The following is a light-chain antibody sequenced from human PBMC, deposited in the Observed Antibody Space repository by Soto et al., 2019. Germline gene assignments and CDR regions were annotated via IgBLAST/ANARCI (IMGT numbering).Light chain of an antibody. CDR3: HQSDSTPLT. V-gene: IGKV1-39*01. CDR1: QSVSNY. CDR2: AAS. Sequence: IQMTQSPSSLSASVGDRVTITCRASQSVSNYLNWYQQKPGKAPKLLIYAASSLQSGVPTRFCANESGTDFTLTISSLQPEDFATYYCHQSDSTPLTFGPGTKVDIK. J-gene: IGKJ3*01.